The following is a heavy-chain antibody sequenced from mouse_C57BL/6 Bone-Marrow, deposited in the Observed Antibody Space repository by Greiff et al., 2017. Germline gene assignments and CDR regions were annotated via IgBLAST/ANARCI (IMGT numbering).Heavy chain of an antibody. CDR3: TTPEYYAMDY. J-gene: IGHJ4*01. V-gene: IGHV1-15*01. Sequence: QVQLKQSGAELVRPGASVTLSCKASGYTFTDYEMHWVKQTPVHGLEWIGAIDPETGGTAYNQKFKGKAILTADKSSSTAYMELRSLTSEDSAVYYCTTPEYYAMDYWGQGTSVTVSS. CDR2: IDPETGGT. CDR1: GYTFTDYE.